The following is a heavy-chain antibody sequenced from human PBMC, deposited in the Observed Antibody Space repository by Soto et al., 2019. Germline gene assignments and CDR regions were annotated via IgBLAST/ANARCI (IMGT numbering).Heavy chain of an antibody. J-gene: IGHJ4*02. CDR1: GFSLSTSGVG. D-gene: IGHD3-10*01. CDR3: AHHPYYGLGSYSFDY. Sequence: QITLKESGPTLVKPTQTLTLTCTFSGFSLSTSGVGVGWIRQPPGKALEWLAVIYWDDDKRYSSSLKSRLTITKDTSKNQVVLTMNNMDPVDTATYYCAHHPYYGLGSYSFDYWGQGILVTGSS. V-gene: IGHV2-5*02. CDR2: IYWDDDK.